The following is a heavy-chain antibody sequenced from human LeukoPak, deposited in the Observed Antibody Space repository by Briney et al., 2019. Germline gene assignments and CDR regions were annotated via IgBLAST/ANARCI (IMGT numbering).Heavy chain of an antibody. CDR2: IKPDSGGT. Sequence: ASVKVSCKASGYTFTSFGISWVRQAPGQGLEWVGRIKPDSGGTNCAQKFQGRVTMTMDMSITTAYMELSRLTSDDTAIYFCARDFRSSSGHYYYMDVWANGTAVSVSS. J-gene: IGHJ6*03. CDR3: ARDFRSSSGHYYYMDV. V-gene: IGHV1-2*06. D-gene: IGHD6-6*01. CDR1: GYTFTSFG.